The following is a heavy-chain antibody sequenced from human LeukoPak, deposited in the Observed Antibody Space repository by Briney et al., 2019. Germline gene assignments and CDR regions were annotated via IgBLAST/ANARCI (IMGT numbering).Heavy chain of an antibody. V-gene: IGHV3-23*01. J-gene: IGHJ4*02. CDR1: AFTFSRYA. D-gene: IGHD1-14*01. CDR3: AFNHLFDY. Sequence: GGSLRLSCAASAFTFSRYAMSWVRQAPGKGLEWVSAISCSGDSTYYADSVKGRFTISRDNSKNTLYLQMNSLRAEDTAVYYCAFNHLFDYWGQGTLVTVSS. CDR2: ISCSGDST.